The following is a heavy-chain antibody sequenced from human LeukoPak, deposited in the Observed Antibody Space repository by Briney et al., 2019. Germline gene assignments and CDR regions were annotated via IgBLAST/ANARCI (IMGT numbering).Heavy chain of an antibody. D-gene: IGHD3-22*01. J-gene: IGHJ3*02. CDR2: IYYSGST. Sequence: SETLSLTCTVSGGSISSYYWSWIRQPPGKGLEWIGYIYYSGSTKYNPSLKSRVTISVDTSKNQFSLRLSSVTAADTAVYYCARGSYDSSGYYAYAFDIWGQGTMVTVSS. CDR3: ARGSYDSSGYYAYAFDI. CDR1: GGSISSYY. V-gene: IGHV4-59*01.